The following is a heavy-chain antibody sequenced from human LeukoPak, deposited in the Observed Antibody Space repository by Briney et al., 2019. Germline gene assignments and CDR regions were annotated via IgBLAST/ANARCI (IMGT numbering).Heavy chain of an antibody. J-gene: IGHJ4*02. CDR1: GFSFDDYG. Sequence: PGGSLRLSCAASGFSFDDYGMSWVRQAPGQGLEWVSGINWNGGSTGYADSVKGRFTISRDNAKNSLYLQMNSLRDDDTAVYYCARNSGSYRGIFDYWGQGTLVTVSS. CDR2: INWNGGST. CDR3: ARNSGSYRGIFDY. V-gene: IGHV3-20*04. D-gene: IGHD1-26*01.